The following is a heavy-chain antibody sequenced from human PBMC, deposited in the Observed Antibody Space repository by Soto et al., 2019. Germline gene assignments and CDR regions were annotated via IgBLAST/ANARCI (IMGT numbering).Heavy chain of an antibody. J-gene: IGHJ5*02. D-gene: IGHD6-19*01. CDR2: ISAYNGNT. CDR3: ARDAPPAVGYDP. CDR1: GYSFTSYG. V-gene: IGHV1-18*01. Sequence: GASVKVSCKASGYSFTSYGISWVRQAPGQGLEWMGWISAYNGNTNYAQKFQGRATMTTDTSTSTAYMELSSLRSEDTAVYYCARDAPPAVGYDPWGQGTLVTVSS.